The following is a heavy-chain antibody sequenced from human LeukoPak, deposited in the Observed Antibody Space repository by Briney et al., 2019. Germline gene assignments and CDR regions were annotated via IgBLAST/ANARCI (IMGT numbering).Heavy chain of an antibody. V-gene: IGHV3-33*01. D-gene: IGHD1-26*01. CDR2: IWHDGSNK. CDR3: ARDMVGDKFPADY. J-gene: IGHJ4*02. CDR1: GFTFSSYG. Sequence: GRSLRLSCAASGFTFSSYGMHWVRQAPGKGLEWVAVIWHDGSNKYYADSVKGRFTISRDNSKNTLYLQMSSLRNEDTAVYYCARDMVGDKFPADYWGQGTLVTVSS.